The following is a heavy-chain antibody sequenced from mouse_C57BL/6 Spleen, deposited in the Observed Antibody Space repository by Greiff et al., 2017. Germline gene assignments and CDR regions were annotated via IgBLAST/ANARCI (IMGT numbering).Heavy chain of an antibody. J-gene: IGHJ2*01. D-gene: IGHD2-1*01. CDR2: IRLKSDNYAT. Sequence: EVQLVESGGGLVQPGGSMKLSCVASGFTFSNYWMNWVRQSPEKGLEWVAQIRLKSDNYATHYAESVKGRFTISRDDSKSSVYLQMNNLRAEDTGIYYCTGYGNYLYYFDYWGQGTTLTVSS. V-gene: IGHV6-3*01. CDR3: TGYGNYLYYFDY. CDR1: GFTFSNYW.